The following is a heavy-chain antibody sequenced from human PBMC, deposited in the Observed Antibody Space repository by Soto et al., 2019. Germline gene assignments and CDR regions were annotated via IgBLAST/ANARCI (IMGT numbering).Heavy chain of an antibody. J-gene: IGHJ4*02. CDR3: ARDHLADSSGYSPCGFDY. CDR2: IIPIFGTA. D-gene: IGHD3-22*01. V-gene: IGHV1-69*06. CDR1: GGTFSSYA. Sequence: SVKVSCKASGGTFSSYAINWVRQAPGQGLEWMGGIIPIFGTANYAQKFQGRVTITADKSTSTAYMELSSLRSEDTAVYYCARDHLADSSGYSPCGFDYSGQGTLVTVSS.